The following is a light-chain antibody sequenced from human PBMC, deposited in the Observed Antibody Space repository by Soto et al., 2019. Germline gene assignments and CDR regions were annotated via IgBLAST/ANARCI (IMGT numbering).Light chain of an antibody. CDR3: SSYTPSAPYV. J-gene: IGLJ1*01. CDR2: EVT. V-gene: IGLV2-14*01. Sequence: QSALTQPASVSGSPGQSITISCTGTSSDVGAYNFVSWYQHHPGRAPKVIIYEVTIRPSGVSNRFSGSKSGNTASLNISGLQAEDEADYYGSSYTPSAPYVFGSGTKLTVL. CDR1: SSDVGAYNF.